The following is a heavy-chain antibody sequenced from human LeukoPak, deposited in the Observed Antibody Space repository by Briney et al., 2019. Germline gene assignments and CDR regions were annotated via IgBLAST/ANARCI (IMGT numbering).Heavy chain of an antibody. CDR3: VRERNYGDYGNAFDV. D-gene: IGHD4-17*01. CDR2: INPKRGVT. J-gene: IGHJ3*01. Sequence: GASVKVSCKASGYTFTDYYIHWMRQAPGQGLEWMGWINPKRGVTTYAQKFQGRVTMTRDTSITTAYMELTRLRSDDTTIYYCVRERNYGDYGNAFDVWGQGTKVTVSS. CDR1: GYTFTDYY. V-gene: IGHV1-2*02.